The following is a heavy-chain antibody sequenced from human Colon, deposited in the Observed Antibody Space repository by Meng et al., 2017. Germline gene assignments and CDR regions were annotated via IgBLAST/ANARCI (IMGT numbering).Heavy chain of an antibody. D-gene: IGHD5-24*01. CDR3: ARKRDGYNPFDD. J-gene: IGHJ4*02. V-gene: IGHV4-28*01. CDR1: GGIFSSYTL. CDR2: IYYSGST. Sequence: QGQVVQSGAEVKKPGSSVKVSCKATGGIFSSYTLSWIRQPPGKGLEWIGYIYYSGSTDYNPSLKSRVTMSVDTSKNQFSLKLSSVTAVDTAVYYCARKRDGYNPFDDWGQGTLVTVSS.